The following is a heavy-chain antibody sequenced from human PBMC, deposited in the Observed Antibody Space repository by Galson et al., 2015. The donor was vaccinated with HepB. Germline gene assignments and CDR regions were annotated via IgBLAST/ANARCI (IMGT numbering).Heavy chain of an antibody. CDR2: ISYGNSFT. D-gene: IGHD1-1*01. V-gene: IGHV3-21*01. Sequence: SLRLSCAASGFAFSGYSMSWVRQPPGKGLEWVPFISYGNSFTSYAESVQGRFTISRDNAKNSLILQMNSLRGDDTAIYYCAREESTTDAFDVWGRGTLVTVSS. J-gene: IGHJ3*01. CDR1: GFAFSGYS. CDR3: AREESTTDAFDV.